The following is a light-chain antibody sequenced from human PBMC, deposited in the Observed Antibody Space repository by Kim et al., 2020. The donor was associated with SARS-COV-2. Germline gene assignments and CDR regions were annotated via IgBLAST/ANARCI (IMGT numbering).Light chain of an antibody. Sequence: SPGERATLSRRASQSVASSYLAWYQQRPGQSPRLLIYGASSRATGTPDRFSGSGSGTDFTLTISRLEPEDFAVYYCQQYGGSPRTFGQGTKVDIK. CDR3: QQYGGSPRT. CDR1: QSVASSY. J-gene: IGKJ1*01. V-gene: IGKV3-20*01. CDR2: GAS.